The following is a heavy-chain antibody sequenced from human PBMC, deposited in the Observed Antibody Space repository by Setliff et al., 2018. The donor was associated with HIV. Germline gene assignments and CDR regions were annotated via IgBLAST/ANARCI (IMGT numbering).Heavy chain of an antibody. Sequence: PGESLTLSCKGSGYSFTRYWIGWVRQMPGKGLEWMGIIYPGDSDTRYSPSFQGQVTISADKSISTAYLQWSSLKASDTAMYYCATSYCSSTTCRGNAFDIWGQGTMVTVSS. CDR3: ATSYCSSTTCRGNAFDI. CDR1: GYSFTRYW. J-gene: IGHJ3*02. D-gene: IGHD2-2*01. CDR2: IYPGDSDT. V-gene: IGHV5-51*01.